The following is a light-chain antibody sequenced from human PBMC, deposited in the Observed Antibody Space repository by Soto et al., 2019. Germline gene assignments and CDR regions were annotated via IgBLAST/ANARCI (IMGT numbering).Light chain of an antibody. CDR3: QQHNNWPRRT. CDR2: GAS. V-gene: IGKV3-15*01. CDR1: QSVSSN. Sequence: EIVMTQSPATLSVSPGERATLSCRASQSVSSNLAWYQQKPGQAPRLLIYGASTRATGIPARFSGSGSGTEITPTTSSMQPEDFAVYYCQQHNNWPRRTFGGGTKVEIK. J-gene: IGKJ4*01.